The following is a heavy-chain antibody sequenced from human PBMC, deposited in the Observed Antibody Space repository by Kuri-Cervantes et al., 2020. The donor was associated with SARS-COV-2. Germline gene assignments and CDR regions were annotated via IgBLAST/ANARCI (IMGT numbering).Heavy chain of an antibody. CDR3: AREFVPGDFDL. CDR1: GFTFSSYA. D-gene: IGHD3-10*01. Sequence: GGSLRLSCAASGFTFSSYAMHWVRQAPGKGLEWVAVISYDGSNKYYADSVKGRFTISRDNAKNTLYLQMNSLRAEDTAVYYCAREFVPGDFDLWGRGTLVTVSP. CDR2: ISYDGSNK. J-gene: IGHJ2*01. V-gene: IGHV3-30-3*01.